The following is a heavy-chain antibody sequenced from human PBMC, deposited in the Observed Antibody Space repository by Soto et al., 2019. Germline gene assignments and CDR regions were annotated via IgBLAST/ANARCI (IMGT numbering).Heavy chain of an antibody. V-gene: IGHV3-30-3*01. CDR3: ARAEGDYYGMDV. CDR1: GFTFSSYA. J-gene: IGHJ6*02. CDR2: ISYDGSNK. D-gene: IGHD3-16*01. Sequence: QVQLVESGGGVVQPGRSLRLSCAASGFTFSSYAMHWVRQAPGKGLECVAVISYDGSNKYYADSVKGRFTISRDNSKNTLYLQMNSLRAEDTAVYYCARAEGDYYGMDVWGQGTTVTVSS.